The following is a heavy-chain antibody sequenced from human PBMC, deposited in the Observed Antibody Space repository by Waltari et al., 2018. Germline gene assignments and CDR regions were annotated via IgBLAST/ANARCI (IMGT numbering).Heavy chain of an antibody. J-gene: IGHJ6*02. CDR2: INPKSGGT. Sequence: QVQLVQSGAEVKKPGASVKVSCKASGYTFTDFYMHWVRQAPGQGLEWMGWINPKSGGTDYAQKFQGGVTMTRDTSISTVYMELSRLRSDDTAVYYCTRGNKITAVEVIIPLLTMDVWGQGTTVTVSS. CDR1: GYTFTDFY. D-gene: IGHD3-3*01. CDR3: TRGNKITAVEVIIPLLTMDV. V-gene: IGHV1-2*02.